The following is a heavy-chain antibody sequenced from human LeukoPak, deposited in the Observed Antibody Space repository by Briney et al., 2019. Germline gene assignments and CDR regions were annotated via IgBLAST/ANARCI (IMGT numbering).Heavy chain of an antibody. CDR3: ARVLSSGEFDY. Sequence: GASVKVSCKASGYTFTSYGISWVRQAPGQGLEWMGWMNPNSGNTGYAQKFQGRVTMTRNTSISTAYMELSSLRSEDTAVYYCARVLSSGEFDYWGQGTLVTVSS. J-gene: IGHJ4*02. D-gene: IGHD7-27*01. CDR2: MNPNSGNT. V-gene: IGHV1-8*02. CDR1: GYTFTSYG.